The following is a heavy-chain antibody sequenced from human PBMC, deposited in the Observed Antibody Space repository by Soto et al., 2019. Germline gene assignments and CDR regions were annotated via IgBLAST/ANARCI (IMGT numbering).Heavy chain of an antibody. CDR3: ARGVGVGATTPLYYFDY. V-gene: IGHV3-11*06. J-gene: IGHJ4*02. CDR1: GFTFSDYY. D-gene: IGHD1-26*01. CDR2: ISSSSSYT. Sequence: GGSLRLSCAASGFTFSDYYMSWIRQAPGKGLEWVSYISSSSSYTNYADSVKGRFTISRDNAKNSLYLQMNSLRAEDTAVYYCARGVGVGATTPLYYFDYWGQGTLVTVSS.